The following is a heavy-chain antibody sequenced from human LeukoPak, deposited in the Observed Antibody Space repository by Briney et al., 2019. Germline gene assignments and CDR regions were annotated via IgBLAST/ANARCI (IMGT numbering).Heavy chain of an antibody. J-gene: IGHJ4*02. CDR3: ARISIVAVGVDF. V-gene: IGHV3-64*01. D-gene: IGHD2-2*01. CDR1: GFTFRSDV. Sequence: GRSLRLSCSASGFTFRSDVMHWVRQAPGKGLEYVSAISSDGGSTFYASFVKGRFTISRDNSKNTLYLQMGSLRPEDMGVYYCARISIVAVGVDFWGQGTLVTVSS. CDR2: ISSDGGST.